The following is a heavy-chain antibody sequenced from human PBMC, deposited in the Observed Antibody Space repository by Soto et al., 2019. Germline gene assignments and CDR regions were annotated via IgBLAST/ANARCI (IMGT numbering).Heavy chain of an antibody. CDR1: GGSISSYY. J-gene: IGHJ4*02. D-gene: IGHD5-18*01. CDR3: ARLRTAMVSRIDY. V-gene: IGHV4-59*01. CDR2: IYYSGST. Sequence: SETLSLTCTVSGGSISSYYWSWIRQPPGKGLEWIGYIYYSGSTNYNPSLKSRVTISVVTSKNQFSLKLSSVTAADTAVYYCARLRTAMVSRIDYWGQGTLVTVSS.